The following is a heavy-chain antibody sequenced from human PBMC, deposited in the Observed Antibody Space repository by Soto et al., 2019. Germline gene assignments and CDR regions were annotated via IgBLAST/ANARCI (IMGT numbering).Heavy chain of an antibody. J-gene: IGHJ4*02. Sequence: GASVKVSCKASGGTFSSYAISWVRQAPGQGLEWMGGIIPIFGTANYAQKFQGRVTITADESTSTAYMELSSLRSEDTAVYYCARMLYSGYDVVYWGQGTLVTVSS. D-gene: IGHD5-12*01. CDR1: GGTFSSYA. CDR2: IIPIFGTA. CDR3: ARMLYSGYDVVY. V-gene: IGHV1-69*13.